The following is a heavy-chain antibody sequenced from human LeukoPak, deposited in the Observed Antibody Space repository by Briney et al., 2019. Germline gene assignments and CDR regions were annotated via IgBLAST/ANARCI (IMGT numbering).Heavy chain of an antibody. CDR1: GGSISSYY. Sequence: PSETLSLTCTVSGGSISSYYWSWIRQPPGKGLEWIGYIYYSGSTNYNPSLKSRVTISVDTSKNQFSLKLSSVTAADTAVYYCARVFQDIVVVPAATPRYYYYYMDVWGKGTTVTVSS. V-gene: IGHV4-59*01. D-gene: IGHD2-2*01. CDR2: IYYSGST. CDR3: ARVFQDIVVVPAATPRYYYYYMDV. J-gene: IGHJ6*03.